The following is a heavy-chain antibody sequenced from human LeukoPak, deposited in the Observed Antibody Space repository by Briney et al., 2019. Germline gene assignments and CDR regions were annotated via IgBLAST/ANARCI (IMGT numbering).Heavy chain of an antibody. CDR2: IYYSGST. J-gene: IGHJ6*02. V-gene: IGHV4-59*01. D-gene: IGHD4-17*01. Sequence: SETLSLTCTVSGGSISSYYWSWIRQPPGKGLEWIGYIYYSGSTNYNPSLKSRVTISVDTSKNQFSLKLSSVTAADTAVYYCARDNDYGDSQAGYGMDVWGQGTTVTVSS. CDR3: ARDNDYGDSQAGYGMDV. CDR1: GGSISSYY.